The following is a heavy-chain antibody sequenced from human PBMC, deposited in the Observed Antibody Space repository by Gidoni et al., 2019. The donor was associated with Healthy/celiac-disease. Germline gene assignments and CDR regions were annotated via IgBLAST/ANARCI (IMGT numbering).Heavy chain of an antibody. Sequence: HVQLVQSGAAVKKPGSSVTVSCKASAGTFSSYAISWVRQAPGQGLEWMGGIIPIFGTANYAQKFQGRVTITADKSTSTAYMELSSLRSEDTAVYYCARGGFFDYGDLFPPDYWGQGTLVTVSS. D-gene: IGHD4-17*01. V-gene: IGHV1-69*06. J-gene: IGHJ4*02. CDR2: IIPIFGTA. CDR1: AGTFSSYA. CDR3: ARGGFFDYGDLFPPDY.